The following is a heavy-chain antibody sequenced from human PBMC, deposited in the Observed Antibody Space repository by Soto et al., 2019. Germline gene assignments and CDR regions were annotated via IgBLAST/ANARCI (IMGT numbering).Heavy chain of an antibody. D-gene: IGHD2-8*01. J-gene: IGHJ6*02. Sequence: SVKVSSKASGGTFSSYAISWVRQAPGQGLEWMGGFIPIFGTANYAQKFKGRVTITEDKSTSTAYMELSSLRSDDTAIYYCARGDSTDCSNGVCSFFYNHDMDVWGQGTTVTVSS. CDR2: FIPIFGTA. CDR1: GGTFSSYA. CDR3: ARGDSTDCSNGVCSFFYNHDMDV. V-gene: IGHV1-69*06.